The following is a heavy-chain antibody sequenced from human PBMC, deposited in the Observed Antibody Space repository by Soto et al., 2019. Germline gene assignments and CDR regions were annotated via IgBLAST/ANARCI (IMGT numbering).Heavy chain of an antibody. Sequence: ASETLSLTCTVSGISITSYYWSWIRQPPGKGLEWIGSIYYSESINYNPSLKSRATVSVDTSKNQFSLKLNSLTAADTAVYYCARWTTVDFDHWGQGXLVTVYS. J-gene: IGHJ4*02. CDR3: ARWTTVDFDH. D-gene: IGHD4-17*01. CDR2: IYYSESI. V-gene: IGHV4-59*01. CDR1: GISITSYY.